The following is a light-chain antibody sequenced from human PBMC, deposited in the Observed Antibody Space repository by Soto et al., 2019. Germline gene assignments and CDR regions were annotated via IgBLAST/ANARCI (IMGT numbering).Light chain of an antibody. J-gene: IGKJ1*01. Sequence: DIQMTQSPSTLSASVGDRVTITCRASQSISNWLAWYQQIPGKAPNLLIYDASTLESGVPSRFSGSGSGTEFTLTISSLQPDDFATYYCQQYNSYSWTFGQGTKVDIK. CDR3: QQYNSYSWT. CDR2: DAS. V-gene: IGKV1-5*01. CDR1: QSISNW.